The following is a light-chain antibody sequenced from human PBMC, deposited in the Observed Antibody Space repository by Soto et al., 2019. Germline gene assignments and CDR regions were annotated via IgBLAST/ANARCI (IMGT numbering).Light chain of an antibody. CDR3: SSYAGRNNFGV. V-gene: IGLV2-8*01. CDR1: SSDVGGYNY. J-gene: IGLJ1*01. CDR2: EVS. Sequence: QSALTQPPSASGSPGQSVTISCAGTSSDVGGYNYVSWYQQHPGKAPKLMIYEVSKRPSGVPDRFSGSKSGNTASLTVSGLQDEDEADYYCSSYAGRNNFGVFGTGNKVTVL.